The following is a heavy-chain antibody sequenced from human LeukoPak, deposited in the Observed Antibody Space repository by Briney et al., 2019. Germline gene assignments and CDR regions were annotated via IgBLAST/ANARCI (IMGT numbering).Heavy chain of an antibody. Sequence: GGSLRLSCAAFGFTFSTSWMSWVRQAPGKGLEWVANIKEDGSEKYYVDSVKGRFTISRDNAKNSLYLQMSSLRVEDTAVYYCARIGADFWATPPSGWFDPWGQGTLVTVSS. V-gene: IGHV3-7*01. D-gene: IGHD3-3*01. J-gene: IGHJ5*02. CDR1: GFTFSTSW. CDR3: ARIGADFWATPPSGWFDP. CDR2: IKEDGSEK.